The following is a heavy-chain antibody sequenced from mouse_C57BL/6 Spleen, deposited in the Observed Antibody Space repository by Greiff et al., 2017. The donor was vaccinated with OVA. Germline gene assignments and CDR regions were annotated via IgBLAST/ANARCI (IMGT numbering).Heavy chain of an antibody. D-gene: IGHD1-1*01. J-gene: IGHJ2*01. V-gene: IGHV2-9-1*01. CDR2: IWTGGGT. CDR1: RFSLTSYA. Sequence: VMLVESGPGLVAPSQSLSITCTVSRFSLTSYAISWVRQPPGKGLEWLGVIWTGGGTNYNSALKSRLSISKDNSKSQVFLKMNSLQTDDTARYYCARDYGSSLYYFDYWGQGTTLTVSS. CDR3: ARDYGSSLYYFDY.